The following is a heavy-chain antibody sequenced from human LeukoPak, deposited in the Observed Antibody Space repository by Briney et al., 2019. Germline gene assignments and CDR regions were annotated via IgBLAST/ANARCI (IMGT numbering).Heavy chain of an antibody. CDR3: AREQMVYAIIDY. V-gene: IGHV3-7*01. CDR1: GFSFNESY. D-gene: IGHD2-8*01. J-gene: IGHJ4*02. CDR2: IKQDGSEK. Sequence: GGSLRLSCAASGFSFNESYMTWIRQAPGKGLEWVANIKQDGSEKYYVDSVKGRFTISRDNAKNSLYLQMNSLRAEDTAVYYCAREQMVYAIIDYWGQGTLVTVSS.